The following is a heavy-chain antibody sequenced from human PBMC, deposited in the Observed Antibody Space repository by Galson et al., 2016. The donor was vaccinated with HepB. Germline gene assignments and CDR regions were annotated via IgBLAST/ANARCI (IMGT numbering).Heavy chain of an antibody. V-gene: IGHV3-33*01. CDR1: GFTFSRHG. CDR3: ARERLPERGYSGYDFDY. Sequence: SLRLSCATSGFTFSRHGMHWVRQAPGKGLEWVAVIWYDGSNKYYADSVKGRFTISRDNSNTTLSLQMNSLRAEDTAVYYCARERLPERGYSGYDFDYWGQGALVTVSS. CDR2: IWYDGSNK. D-gene: IGHD5-12*01. J-gene: IGHJ4*02.